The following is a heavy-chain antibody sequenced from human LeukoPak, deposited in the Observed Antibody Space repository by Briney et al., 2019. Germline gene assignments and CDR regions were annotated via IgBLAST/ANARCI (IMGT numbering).Heavy chain of an antibody. CDR2: ISWNSGSI. V-gene: IGHV3-9*01. J-gene: IGHJ4*02. CDR1: GFTFDDYA. D-gene: IGHD3-10*01. CDR3: AKDKWQRSGSYYNFDY. Sequence: GGSLRLSCAASGFTFDDYAMHWDRQAPGKGLEWVSGISWNSGSIGYADSVKGRFTISRDNAKNSLYLQMNSLRAEDTALYYCAKDKWQRSGSYYNFDYWGQGTLVTVSS.